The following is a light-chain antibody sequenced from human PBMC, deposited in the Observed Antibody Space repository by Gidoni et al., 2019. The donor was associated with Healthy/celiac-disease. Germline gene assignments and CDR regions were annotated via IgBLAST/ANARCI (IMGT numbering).Light chain of an antibody. CDR1: NIGSKN. CDR3: QVWDSSTVV. Sequence: SYDLTQPLSVSPALGPTARITCGGNNIGSKNVHGYQQKPGQAPVLVIYRDSNRPSGIPERFSGSNSGNTATLTISRAQAGDEADYYCQVWDSSTVVFGGGTKLTVL. CDR2: RDS. J-gene: IGLJ2*01. V-gene: IGLV3-9*01.